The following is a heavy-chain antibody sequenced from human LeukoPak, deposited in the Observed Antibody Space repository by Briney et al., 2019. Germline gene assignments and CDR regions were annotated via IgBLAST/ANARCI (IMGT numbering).Heavy chain of an antibody. D-gene: IGHD3-10*01. CDR2: INPHNGAT. CDR3: ARADPLYYYASVSQVPGY. V-gene: IGHV1-2*02. J-gene: IGHJ4*02. CDR1: GYTFTSYF. Sequence: ASVKVSCKASGYTFTSYFLHWVRQAPGQGLEWLGWINPHNGATNHAQKFQGRVTMTRDTSIGTAYMELSRLRYDDTAMYYCARADPLYYYASVSQVPGYWGQGTLVTVSS.